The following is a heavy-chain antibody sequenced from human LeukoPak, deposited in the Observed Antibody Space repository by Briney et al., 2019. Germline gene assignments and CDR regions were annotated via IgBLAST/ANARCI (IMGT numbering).Heavy chain of an antibody. CDR2: ISSGSDYT. CDR1: GFSFSSHG. V-gene: IGHV3-23*01. Sequence: GGSLGLSCAASGFSFSSHGMSGVRQAPWKGPEWVSSISSGSDYTFYADSVKGRFTISRDNSKNTLYLQMNSLRAGDTAIYHCAKIGVIGNWYYDVWGRGTLVTVSS. D-gene: IGHD3-10*01. CDR3: AKIGVIGNWYYDV. J-gene: IGHJ2*01.